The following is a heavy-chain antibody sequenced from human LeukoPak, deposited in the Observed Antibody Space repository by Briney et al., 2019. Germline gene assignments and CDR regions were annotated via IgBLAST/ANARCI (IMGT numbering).Heavy chain of an antibody. J-gene: IGHJ4*02. CDR3: ASMVVAATLSY. Sequence: GGSLRLSCAASGFTFSSYSMNWVRQAPGKGLEWVSSISSSSSYIYYADSVKGRFTISRDNAKNSLYLQMNSLRAEDTAVYYCASMVVAATLSYWGQGTLVTVSS. D-gene: IGHD2-15*01. CDR1: GFTFSSYS. CDR2: ISSSSSYI. V-gene: IGHV3-21*01.